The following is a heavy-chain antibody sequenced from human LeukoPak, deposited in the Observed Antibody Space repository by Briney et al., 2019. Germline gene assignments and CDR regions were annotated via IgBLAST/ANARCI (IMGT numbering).Heavy chain of an antibody. Sequence: KPSETLSLTCAVYGGSFSGYYWSWIRQPPGKGLEWIGEINHSGSTNYNPSLKSRVTISVDTSKNQFSLKLSSVTAADTAVYYCARRNRYSSSPYNYWGQGTLVTVSS. D-gene: IGHD6-6*01. CDR2: INHSGST. CDR1: GGSFSGYY. CDR3: ARRNRYSSSPYNY. J-gene: IGHJ4*02. V-gene: IGHV4-34*01.